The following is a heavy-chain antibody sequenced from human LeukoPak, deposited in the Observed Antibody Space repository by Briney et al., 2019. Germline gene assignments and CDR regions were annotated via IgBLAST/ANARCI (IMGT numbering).Heavy chain of an antibody. CDR1: GGSMSPYY. V-gene: IGHV4-59*08. Sequence: SETLSLTCTVTGGSMSPYYWSWIRQRPGKGLEWIGYSYYSGTTNYNPSLKSRVTIYVDASKNQFSLKLSSVTAADTAVYYCARIGGITYFDYWGQGILVTVPS. J-gene: IGHJ4*02. D-gene: IGHD3-16*01. CDR3: ARIGGITYFDY. CDR2: SYYSGTT.